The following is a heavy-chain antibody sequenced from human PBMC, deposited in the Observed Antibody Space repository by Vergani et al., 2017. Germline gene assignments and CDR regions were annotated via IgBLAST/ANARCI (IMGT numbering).Heavy chain of an antibody. CDR2: ISYDGSNK. CDR3: AREHDCGDYYAIDI. Sequence: VQLVESGGGLVQPGGSLRLSCAASGFTFSSYAMHWVRQAPGKGLEWVAVISYDGSNKYYADSVKGRFTISRDNSKNTLYLQMNSLKAEDTAVYYCAREHDCGDYYAIDIWGQGTMVTVSS. D-gene: IGHD4-17*01. V-gene: IGHV3-30-3*01. CDR1: GFTFSSYA. J-gene: IGHJ3*02.